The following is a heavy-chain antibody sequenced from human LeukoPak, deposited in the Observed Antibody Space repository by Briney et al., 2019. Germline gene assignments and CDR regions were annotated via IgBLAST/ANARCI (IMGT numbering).Heavy chain of an antibody. J-gene: IGHJ4*02. Sequence: GGSLRLSCAASGFTFSSYAMHWVRQAPGKGLEWVAVISYDGSNKYYADSVKGRFTISRDNSKNTLYLQMNSLRAEDTAVYYCAKDSWQGYFDYWGQGTLVTVSS. CDR1: GFTFSSYA. CDR3: AKDSWQGYFDY. CDR2: ISYDGSNK. V-gene: IGHV3-30*04.